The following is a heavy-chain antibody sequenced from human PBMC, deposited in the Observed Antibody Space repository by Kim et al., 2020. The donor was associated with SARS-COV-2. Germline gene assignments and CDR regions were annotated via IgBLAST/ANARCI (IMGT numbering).Heavy chain of an antibody. D-gene: IGHD2-2*01. J-gene: IGHJ6*03. CDR1: GGTFSSYA. CDR3: ARDSIGYCSSTSCYSYMDV. V-gene: IGHV1-69*13. CDR2: IIPIFGTA. Sequence: SVKVSCKASGGTFSSYAISWVRQAPGQGLEWMGGIIPIFGTANYAQKFQGRVTITADESTSTAYMELSSLRSEDTAVYYCARDSIGYCSSTSCYSYMDVWGKGTTVTVSS.